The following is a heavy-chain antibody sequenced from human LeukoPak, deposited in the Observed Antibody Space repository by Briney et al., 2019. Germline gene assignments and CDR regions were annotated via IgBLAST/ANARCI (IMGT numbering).Heavy chain of an antibody. J-gene: IGHJ5*02. CDR2: INPSGGST. Sequence: ASVKVSCKASGYTFTSYYMHWVRQAPGQGLEWMGIINPSGGSTSYAQKFQGRVTMTRDMSTSTVYMELSSLRSEDTAVYYCARERRSGWFDPWGQGTLVTVSS. V-gene: IGHV1-46*01. CDR1: GYTFTSYY. D-gene: IGHD5-24*01. CDR3: ARERRSGWFDP.